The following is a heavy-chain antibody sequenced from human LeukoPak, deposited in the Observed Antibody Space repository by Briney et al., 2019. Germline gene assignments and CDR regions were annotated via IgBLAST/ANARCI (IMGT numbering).Heavy chain of an antibody. CDR1: VGSISSSSYY. CDR3: ARDALEVVRGVMNGMDV. D-gene: IGHD3-10*01. Sequence: SETLSLTCTVSVGSISSSSYYWGWIRQPPGKGLEWIGIIYYSGSTYYNPSLKSRVTISVDTSKNQFSLKLSSVTAADTAVYYCARDALEVVRGVMNGMDVWGQGTTVTVSS. V-gene: IGHV4-39*02. J-gene: IGHJ6*02. CDR2: IYYSGST.